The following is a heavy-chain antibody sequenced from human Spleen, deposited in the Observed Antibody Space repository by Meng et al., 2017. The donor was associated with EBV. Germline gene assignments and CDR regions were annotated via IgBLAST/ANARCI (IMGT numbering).Heavy chain of an antibody. J-gene: IGHJ4*02. Sequence: VHPSEALSLTCTVSGGSVRGSAHFWGWIRQPPGKGLEWVAVISYDGRNKYYADSVKGRFTISRDNSKNTQYLQMNSLRAEDTAVYYCARSGGSFDFWGQGTLVTVSS. V-gene: IGHV3-30*04. D-gene: IGHD1-26*01. CDR3: ARSGGSFDF. CDR2: ISYDGRNK. CDR1: GGSVRGSA.